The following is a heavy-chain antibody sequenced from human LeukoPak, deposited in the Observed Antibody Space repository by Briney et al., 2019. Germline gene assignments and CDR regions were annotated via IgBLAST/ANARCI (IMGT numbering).Heavy chain of an antibody. J-gene: IGHJ3*02. V-gene: IGHV4-4*02. CDR2: TYHSDYT. CDR3: ARDSKSTADAFDI. Sequence: SGTLSLTCTVSGDSITSGHWWSWIRQSPGKGLEWIGNTYHSDYTNYNPSLKGRATISVDKSKNQLSLKVISVTAADTATYYCARDSKSTADAFDIWGQGTMVTVSS. D-gene: IGHD5/OR15-5a*01. CDR1: GDSITSGHW.